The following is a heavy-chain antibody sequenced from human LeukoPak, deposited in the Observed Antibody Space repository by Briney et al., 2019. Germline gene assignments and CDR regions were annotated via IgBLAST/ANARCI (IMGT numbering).Heavy chain of an antibody. CDR2: RSDDGSAQ. CDR3: AKDRDPYSSGTWDS. D-gene: IGHD3-22*01. V-gene: IGHV3-30*18. Sequence: GGSLRLSCIASGFTLNKYGMHWVRQAPGKGLEWVAVRSDDGSAQHYADSVRGRFTISRDNSKNTLSLQMNSLRPEDTAMYFCAKDRDPYSSGTWDSWGQGTLVIVSS. J-gene: IGHJ1*01. CDR1: GFTLNKYG.